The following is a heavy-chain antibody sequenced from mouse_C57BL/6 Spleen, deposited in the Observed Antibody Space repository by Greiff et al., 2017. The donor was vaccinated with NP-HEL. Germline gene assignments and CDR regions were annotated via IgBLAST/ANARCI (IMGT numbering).Heavy chain of an antibody. V-gene: IGHV1-82*01. J-gene: IGHJ1*03. CDR3: ARLDDGYQYVDV. Sequence: VQLQQSGPELVKPGASVKISCKASGYAFSSSWMNWVKQRPGKGLEWIGRIYPGDGDTNYNGKFKGKATLTADKSSSTAYMQLSSLTSEDSAVYFCARLDDGYQYVDVWGTGTTVTVSS. D-gene: IGHD2-3*01. CDR1: GYAFSSSW. CDR2: IYPGDGDT.